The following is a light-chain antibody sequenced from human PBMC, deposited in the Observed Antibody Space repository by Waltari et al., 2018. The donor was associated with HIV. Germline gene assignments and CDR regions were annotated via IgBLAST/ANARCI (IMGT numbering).Light chain of an antibody. V-gene: IGKV3-15*01. CDR1: QSISSD. CDR2: DAS. Sequence: ETVMTQSPATLFVSPGETATPYCRASQSISSDLAWYQQKPGQAPRLLMYDASTRATGIPARFSGSGSGTEFTLTISSLQSEDFAVYYCQQYNNWPPGYTFGQGTKLQIK. CDR3: QQYNNWPPGYT. J-gene: IGKJ2*01.